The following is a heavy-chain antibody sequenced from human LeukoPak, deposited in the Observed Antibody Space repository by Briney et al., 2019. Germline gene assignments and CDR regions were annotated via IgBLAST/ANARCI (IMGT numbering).Heavy chain of an antibody. CDR3: ASLGLTNDYGDYLDY. D-gene: IGHD4-17*01. J-gene: IGHJ4*02. Sequence: KPSETLSLTCTVSGGSISSYYWSWIRQPPGTGLEWIGYIYYSGSTNYNLSLKSRVTISVDTSKNQFSLKLSSVTAADTAVYYCASLGLTNDYGDYLDYWGQGTLVTVSS. CDR2: IYYSGST. V-gene: IGHV4-59*01. CDR1: GGSISSYY.